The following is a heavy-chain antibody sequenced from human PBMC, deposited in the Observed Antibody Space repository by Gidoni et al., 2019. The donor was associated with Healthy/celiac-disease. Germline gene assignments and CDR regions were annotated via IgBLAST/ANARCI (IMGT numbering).Heavy chain of an antibody. CDR2: ISWNSGSI. J-gene: IGHJ4*02. Sequence: EVQLVESGGGLVQPGRSLRLSCAASGFTFDDYAMHWVRQAPGKGLGLVSGISWNSGSIGYADSVNGRFTISRDNAKNSLYLQMNSLRAEDTALYYCAKAHGGWYRYYFDYWGQGTLVTVSS. D-gene: IGHD6-19*01. CDR1: GFTFDDYA. V-gene: IGHV3-9*01. CDR3: AKAHGGWYRYYFDY.